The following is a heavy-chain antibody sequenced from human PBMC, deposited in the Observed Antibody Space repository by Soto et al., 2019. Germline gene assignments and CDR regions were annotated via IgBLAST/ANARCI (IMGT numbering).Heavy chain of an antibody. CDR2: IDPSDSYT. CDR3: ARRPTYYYDSSGYLFDY. D-gene: IGHD3-22*01. J-gene: IGHJ4*02. V-gene: IGHV5-10-1*01. CDR1: GYSFTSYW. Sequence: GESLKISCKGSGYSFTSYWISWVRQMPGKGLEWMGRIDPSDSYTNYSPSFQGHVTISADKSISTAYLQWSSLKASDTAMYYCARRPTYYYDSSGYLFDYWGQGTLVTVS.